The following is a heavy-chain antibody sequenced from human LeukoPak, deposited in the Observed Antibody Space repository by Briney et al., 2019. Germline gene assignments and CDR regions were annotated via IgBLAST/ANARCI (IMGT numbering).Heavy chain of an antibody. J-gene: IGHJ4*02. D-gene: IGHD3-10*01. V-gene: IGHV4-38-2*02. Sequence: SETLSLTCIVSGYSITSGYYWGWIRQPPGKGLEWIGSIYHSGDTYYNPSLKSRVTISVDTSKNQFSLKLSSVTAADTAVYYCARRAYGSGSYYNGDYFDYWGQGTLVTVSS. CDR2: IYHSGDT. CDR1: GYSITSGYY. CDR3: ARRAYGSGSYYNGDYFDY.